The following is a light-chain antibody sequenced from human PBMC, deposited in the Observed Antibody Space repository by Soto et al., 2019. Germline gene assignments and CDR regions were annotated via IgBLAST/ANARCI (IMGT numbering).Light chain of an antibody. CDR2: GAS. CDR1: QSVSSGH. CDR3: QQYGHSLWT. V-gene: IGKV3-20*01. Sequence: DIVLTQSPGTLSLSPGERASLSCRASQSVSSGHLAWYQQKPGQAPRLLIYGASSMATGIPDRFSGSGSGTDFTLTISRLEPEDYAVYYCQQYGHSLWTFGQGTKVEIK. J-gene: IGKJ1*01.